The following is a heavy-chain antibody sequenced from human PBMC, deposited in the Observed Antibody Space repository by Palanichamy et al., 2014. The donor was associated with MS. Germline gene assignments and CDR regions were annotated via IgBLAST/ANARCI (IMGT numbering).Heavy chain of an antibody. Sequence: EVQLVESGGGLVQPGGCLRLSCAASGFTFTSYWMHWVRQAPGKGLVWVSRINSDGNTTTHADSVKGRFTISRDNAKNTLFLQMNTLRAEDSGMYYCARGTDGSSSSRTFDNWGQGTLVTVSS. CDR1: GFTFTSYW. CDR3: ARGTDGSSSSRTFDN. J-gene: IGHJ4*02. V-gene: IGHV3-74*03. D-gene: IGHD5-24*01. CDR2: INSDGNTT.